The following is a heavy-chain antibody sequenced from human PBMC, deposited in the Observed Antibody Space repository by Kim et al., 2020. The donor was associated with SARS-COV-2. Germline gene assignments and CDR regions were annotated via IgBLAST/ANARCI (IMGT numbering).Heavy chain of an antibody. Sequence: GGSLRLSCAASGFTFSSYSMNWVRQAPGKGLEWVSSISSSSSYIYYADSVKGRFTISRDNAKNSLYLQMNSLRAEDTAVYYCARERHLDYAACGGDCYPLFDYWGQGTLVTVSS. D-gene: IGHD2-21*01. CDR1: GFTFSSYS. CDR2: ISSSSSYI. V-gene: IGHV3-21*01. CDR3: ARERHLDYAACGGDCYPLFDY. J-gene: IGHJ4*02.